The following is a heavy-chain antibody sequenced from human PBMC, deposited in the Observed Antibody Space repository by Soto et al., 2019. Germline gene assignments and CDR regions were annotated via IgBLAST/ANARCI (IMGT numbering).Heavy chain of an antibody. Sequence: QVQLVESGGGVVQPGRSLRLSCAASGFTSSTFVIHWVRQAPGKGLEWLAVISSDGNNQYYADSVKGRFTISRDNSKNTLYLQVNSLRAEDTAVYFCAKERGVLDAFYIWGQGTMVTVSS. D-gene: IGHD3-10*01. CDR2: ISSDGNNQ. J-gene: IGHJ3*02. CDR1: GFTSSTFV. CDR3: AKERGVLDAFYI. V-gene: IGHV3-30*18.